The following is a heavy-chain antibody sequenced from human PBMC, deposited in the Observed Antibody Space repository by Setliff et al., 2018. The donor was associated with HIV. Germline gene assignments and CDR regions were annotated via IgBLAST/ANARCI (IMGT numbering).Heavy chain of an antibody. CDR2: INPSGSRT. J-gene: IGHJ4*02. V-gene: IGHV1-46*01. CDR1: GYPFTSYY. D-gene: IGHD3-10*02. Sequence: ASVKVSCKASGYPFTSYYMHWVRQAPGQGLEWMGIINPSGSRTTYTKKFQGRVTMTRDTSTNTVYLELSSLRSEDTAMYYCAREMFMYTSSEGFPFDFWGQGTLVTVSS. CDR3: AREMFMYTSSEGFPFDF.